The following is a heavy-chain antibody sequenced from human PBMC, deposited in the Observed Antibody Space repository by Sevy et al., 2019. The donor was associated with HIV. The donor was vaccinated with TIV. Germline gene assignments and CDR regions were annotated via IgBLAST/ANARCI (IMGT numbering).Heavy chain of an antibody. CDR2: LSYDDSDE. J-gene: IGHJ4*02. Sequence: GGSLRLSCAASGFIFSTSPMHWVRQAPGKGLECVAILSYDDSDENYADSVKGRFTISRDNSKNTLYLQMNSLRTEDTAVYYCAKDDLGSIDYWGQGTLFTVSS. V-gene: IGHV3-30-3*02. D-gene: IGHD3-10*01. CDR1: GFIFSTSP. CDR3: AKDDLGSIDY.